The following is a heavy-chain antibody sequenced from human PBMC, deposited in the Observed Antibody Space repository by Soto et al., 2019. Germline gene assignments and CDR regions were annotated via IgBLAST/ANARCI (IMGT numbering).Heavy chain of an antibody. CDR1: CGSISSYY. CDR3: ARDKYYSSGWKHWFDP. CDR2: IYYSGST. D-gene: IGHD6-19*01. J-gene: IGHJ5*02. Sequence: SETLSLTCTVSCGSISSYYWSWIRQPPGKGLEWIGYIYYSGSTNYNPSLKSRVTISVDTSKNQFSLKLSSVTAADTAVYYCARDKYYSSGWKHWFDPWGQGTLVTVSS. V-gene: IGHV4-59*01.